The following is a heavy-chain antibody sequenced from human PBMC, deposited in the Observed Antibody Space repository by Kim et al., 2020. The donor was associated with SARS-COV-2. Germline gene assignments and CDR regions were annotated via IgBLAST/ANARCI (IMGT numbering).Heavy chain of an antibody. Sequence: GGSLRLSCAASGFTFDDYAMHWVRQAPGKGLEWVSGISWNSGSIGYADSVKGRFTISRDNAKNSLYLQMNSLRAEDTALYYCAKGDREYYYGMDVWGQGT. J-gene: IGHJ6*02. V-gene: IGHV3-9*01. D-gene: IGHD1-26*01. CDR1: GFTFDDYA. CDR3: AKGDREYYYGMDV. CDR2: ISWNSGSI.